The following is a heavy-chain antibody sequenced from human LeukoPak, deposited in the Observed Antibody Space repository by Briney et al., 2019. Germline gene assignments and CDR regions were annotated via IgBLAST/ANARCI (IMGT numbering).Heavy chain of an antibody. CDR2: LNGDGSST. J-gene: IGHJ3*02. V-gene: IGHV3-74*01. CDR1: GFSFSSYW. CDR3: ARERWNSEAFDI. Sequence: PGESLRLSCAASGFSFSSYWMHWVHQAPGKGLVWVSRLNGDGSSTSYLDSVRGRLTISRDNTKNTLYLHMNSLRAEDTGVYYCARERWNSEAFDIWGQGTVVTV. D-gene: IGHD1-7*01.